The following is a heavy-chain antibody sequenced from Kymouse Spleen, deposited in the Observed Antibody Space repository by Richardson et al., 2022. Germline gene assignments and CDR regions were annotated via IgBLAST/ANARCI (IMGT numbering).Heavy chain of an antibody. D-gene: IGHD6-13*01. Sequence: QVQLQESGPGLVKPSETLSLTCTVSGGSVSSGSYYWSWIRQPPGKGLEWIGYIYYSGSTNYNPSLKSRVTISVDTSKNQFSLKLSSVTAADTAVYYCARAGSSHFDYWGQGTLVTVSS. CDR1: GGSVSSGSYY. CDR2: IYYSGST. CDR3: ARAGSSHFDY. J-gene: IGHJ4*02. V-gene: IGHV4-61*01.